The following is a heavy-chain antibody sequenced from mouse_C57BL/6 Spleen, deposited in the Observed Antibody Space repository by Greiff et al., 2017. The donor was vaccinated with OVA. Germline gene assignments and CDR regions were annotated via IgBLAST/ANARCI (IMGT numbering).Heavy chain of an antibody. J-gene: IGHJ2*01. CDR2: IHTYSGCT. V-gene: IGHV1-64*01. Sequence: VQLQQSGAELVKPGASLKLSCTASGYTFTSYWLHWVKQSPGQGLEWIGLIHTYSGCTYYNEKFKSKVTLTVDKSSSTPYMQLSSLTSEDSAVYYCARDNGNSTFGCWGQGTTLTVSS. CDR1: GYTFTSYW. CDR3: ARDNGNSTFGC. D-gene: IGHD2-1*01.